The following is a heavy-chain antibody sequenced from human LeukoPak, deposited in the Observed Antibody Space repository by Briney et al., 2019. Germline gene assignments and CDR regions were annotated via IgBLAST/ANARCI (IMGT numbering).Heavy chain of an antibody. CDR3: ARAATGDYYYMDV. CDR2: INRSGGST. D-gene: IGHD3-10*01. CDR1: GYTFTSYY. V-gene: IGHV1-46*01. J-gene: IGHJ6*03. Sequence: ASVKVSCKASGYTFTSYYMHWVRQAPGQGLEWMGIINRSGGSTSYAQKFQGRVTMTRDTSTSTVYMELSSLRSEDTAVYYCARAATGDYYYMDVWGKGTTVTVSS.